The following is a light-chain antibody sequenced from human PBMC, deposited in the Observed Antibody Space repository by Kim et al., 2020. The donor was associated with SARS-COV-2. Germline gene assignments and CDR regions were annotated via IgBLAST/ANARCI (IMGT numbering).Light chain of an antibody. CDR3: QQSYSVPLT. Sequence: DIQMTQSPSSLSASVGDRVTITCRASQTMSSNFNWYQQRPGKAPKLLIYSTSSLASGVPSRFSGSGSGTDFTLTISSLQPEDFATYYCQQSYSVPLTFGQGTKVDIK. CDR2: STS. CDR1: QTMSSN. V-gene: IGKV1-39*01. J-gene: IGKJ1*01.